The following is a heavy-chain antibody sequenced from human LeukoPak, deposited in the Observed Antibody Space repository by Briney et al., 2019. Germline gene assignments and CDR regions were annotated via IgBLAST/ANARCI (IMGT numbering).Heavy chain of an antibody. J-gene: IGHJ4*02. CDR2: MNPSTGNP. V-gene: IGHV7-4-1*02. CDR3: ARALDSLGGLSLPDY. Sequence: ASVKVSCKASGYTFTGYDINWVRQATGQGLEWMGWMNPSTGNPSYAQGFSGRFVFSLDTSVTTTYLQISDLKAEDTAVYFCARALDSLGGLSLPDYWGQGTLVTVSS. CDR1: GYTFTGYD. D-gene: IGHD3-16*02.